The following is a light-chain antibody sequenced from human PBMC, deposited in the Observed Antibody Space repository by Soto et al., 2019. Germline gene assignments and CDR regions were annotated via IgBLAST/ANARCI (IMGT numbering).Light chain of an antibody. J-gene: IGKJ4*01. CDR2: DAS. CDR3: QQYNSYPLT. CDR1: QSISSW. V-gene: IGKV1-5*01. Sequence: DIQMTQSHSTLSASVGDRVTITCLASQSISSWLAWYQQKPGKAPKLLIYDASSLESGVPSRFSGSGSGTEFTLTISSLQPDDFATYYCQQYNSYPLTFGGGTKVDIK.